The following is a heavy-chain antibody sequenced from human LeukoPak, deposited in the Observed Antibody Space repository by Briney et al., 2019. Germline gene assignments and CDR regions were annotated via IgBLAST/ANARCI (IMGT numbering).Heavy chain of an antibody. V-gene: IGHV4-34*01. CDR1: GGSFSGYY. CDR3: AREAIFGVVISGWFDP. Sequence: SETLSLTCAAYGGSFSGYYWSWIRQPPGKGLEWIGEINHSGSTNYNPSLKSRVTISVDTSKNQFSLKLSSVTAADTAVYYCAREAIFGVVISGWFDPWGQGTLVTVSS. D-gene: IGHD3-3*01. CDR2: INHSGST. J-gene: IGHJ5*02.